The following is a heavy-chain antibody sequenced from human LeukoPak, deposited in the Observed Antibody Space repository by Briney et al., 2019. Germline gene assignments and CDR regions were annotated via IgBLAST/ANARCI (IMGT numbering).Heavy chain of an antibody. CDR1: GFTFSSYW. V-gene: IGHV3-7*01. CDR3: ARDTDRTSSRYFDY. J-gene: IGHJ4*02. Sequence: GGSLRLSCAASGFTFSSYWMSWVRQAPGKGLEWVANIKQDGSEKYYVDSVKGRFTISRDNAKNSLYLQMNSLRADDTAVYYCARDTDRTSSRYFDYWGQGTLVTVSS. D-gene: IGHD6-6*01. CDR2: IKQDGSEK.